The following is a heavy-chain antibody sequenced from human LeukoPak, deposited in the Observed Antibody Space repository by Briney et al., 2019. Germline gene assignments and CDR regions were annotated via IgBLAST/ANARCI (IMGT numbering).Heavy chain of an antibody. CDR3: ARDGQHDSSGWYLFDY. V-gene: IGHV3-30-3*01. D-gene: IGHD6-19*01. CDR2: ISYDGSNK. CDR1: GFTFSSYA. Sequence: GRSLRLSCAASGFTFSSYAMHWVRQAPGKGLEWVAVISYDGSNKYYADSVKGRFTISRDNSKNTLYLQMNSLRAEDTAVYYCARDGQHDSSGWYLFDYWGQGTLVTVSS. J-gene: IGHJ4*02.